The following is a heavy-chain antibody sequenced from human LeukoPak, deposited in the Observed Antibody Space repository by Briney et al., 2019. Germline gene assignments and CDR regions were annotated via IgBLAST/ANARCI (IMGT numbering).Heavy chain of an antibody. Sequence: PSETLSLTCTVSGASINSHYWSWIRQPAGKGLEWIGHIYISGSTNYNPSLQSRVTMSVDTSKNQFSLKLSSVTAADTAVYYCARALNPLPGTYYFDYWGQGTLVTVSS. CDR2: IYISGST. V-gene: IGHV4-4*07. J-gene: IGHJ4*02. D-gene: IGHD2-15*01. CDR1: GASINSHY. CDR3: ARALNPLPGTYYFDY.